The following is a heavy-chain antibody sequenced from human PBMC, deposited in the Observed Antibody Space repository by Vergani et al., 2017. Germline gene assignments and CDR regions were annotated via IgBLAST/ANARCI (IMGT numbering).Heavy chain of an antibody. CDR2: IYTSGST. D-gene: IGHD2-2*01. V-gene: IGHV4-4*07. CDR1: GGSISSYY. CDR3: ARFLVVPAAIRYYYYGMDV. Sequence: QVQLQESGPGLVKPSETLSLTCTVSGGSISSYYWSWIRQPAGKGLEWIGRIYTSGSTNYNPSLKSRVTMSVDTSKNQFSLKLSSVTAADTAVYYCARFLVVPAAIRYYYYGMDVWGQGTTVTVSS. J-gene: IGHJ6*02.